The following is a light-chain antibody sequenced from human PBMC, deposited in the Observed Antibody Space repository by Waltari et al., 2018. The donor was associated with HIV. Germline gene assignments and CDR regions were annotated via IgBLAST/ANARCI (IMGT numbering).Light chain of an antibody. CDR1: QNISGS. Sequence: DIRMTQSPSTLSASVGYRVTITCRASQNISGSLAWYQQSPGKAPRLLIHRASNLEFGVSPRFSGGGSGTEFSLTIAGLQPDDFATYYCQQYSVDFYTFGQGTKV. J-gene: IGKJ3*01. CDR3: QQYSVDFYT. V-gene: IGKV1-5*03. CDR2: RAS.